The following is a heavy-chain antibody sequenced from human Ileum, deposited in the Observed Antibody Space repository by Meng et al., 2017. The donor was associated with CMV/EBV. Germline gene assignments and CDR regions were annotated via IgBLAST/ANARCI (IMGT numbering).Heavy chain of an antibody. V-gene: IGHV4-39*01. CDR1: SFPSNSSHSD. CDR2: IDYSGRT. D-gene: IGHD6-13*01. Sequence: LPEAGPGMVRPSVTLSRTHSGSSFPSNSSHSDRGGTRQPPGKGLELIGSIDYSGRTYYNPSLKSRVTISVDTSKNQFSLKLSSVTAAETAVYYCARPIAAAGWFDPWGQGTLVTVSS. J-gene: IGHJ5*02. CDR3: ARPIAAAGWFDP.